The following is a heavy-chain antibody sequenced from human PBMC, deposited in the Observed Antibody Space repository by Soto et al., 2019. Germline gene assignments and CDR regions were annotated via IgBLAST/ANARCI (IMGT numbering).Heavy chain of an antibody. D-gene: IGHD3-10*01. CDR1: GYTLTELS. CDR3: AMSPKFRYYYYGMDV. J-gene: IGHJ6*02. V-gene: IGHV1-24*01. CDR2: FDPEDGET. Sequence: QVQLVQSGAEVKKPGASVKVSCKVSGYTLTELSMHWVRQAPGKGLEWMGGFDPEDGETIYAQKFQGRVTMXXDXSXXTAYMELSSLRSEDTAVYYCAMSPKFRYYYYGMDVWGQGTTVTVSS.